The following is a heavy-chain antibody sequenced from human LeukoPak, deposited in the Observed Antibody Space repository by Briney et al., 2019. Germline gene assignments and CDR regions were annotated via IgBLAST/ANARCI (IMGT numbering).Heavy chain of an antibody. D-gene: IGHD1-26*01. V-gene: IGHV3-23*01. CDR2: ISGSGGST. CDR1: GFTFSSYE. CDR3: AREWGIVGATVDY. Sequence: QTGGSLRLSCAASGFTFSSYEMNWVRQAPGKGLEWVSAISGSGGSTYYADSVKGRFTISRDNSKNTLYLQMNSLRAEDTAVYYCAREWGIVGATVDYWGQGTLVTVSS. J-gene: IGHJ4*02.